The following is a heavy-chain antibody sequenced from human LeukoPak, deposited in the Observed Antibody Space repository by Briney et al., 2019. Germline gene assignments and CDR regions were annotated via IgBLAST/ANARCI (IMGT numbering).Heavy chain of an antibody. V-gene: IGHV4-34*01. CDR2: INHSGST. J-gene: IGHJ4*01. CDR1: GGSFSGYY. D-gene: IGHD1-7*01. CDR3: ARGRTRTQIDY. Sequence: PSETLSLTCAVYGGSFSGYYWSWIRQPPGKGLEWIGEINHSGSTNYNPSLKSRVTISVDTSKNQFSLKLSSVTAADTAVYYCARGRTRTQIDYWRHGTLRSVYS.